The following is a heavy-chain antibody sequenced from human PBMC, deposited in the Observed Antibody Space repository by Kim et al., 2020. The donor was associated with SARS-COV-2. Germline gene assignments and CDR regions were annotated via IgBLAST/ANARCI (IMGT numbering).Heavy chain of an antibody. D-gene: IGHD5-18*01. J-gene: IGHJ4*02. Sequence: STSYNPSLQSRVTISIDTSKSHMSLRLTSVTAADKAVYFCARGQDTAKTGYWGQGTLVTVSS. CDR2: ST. V-gene: IGHV4-39*02. CDR3: ARGQDTAKTGY.